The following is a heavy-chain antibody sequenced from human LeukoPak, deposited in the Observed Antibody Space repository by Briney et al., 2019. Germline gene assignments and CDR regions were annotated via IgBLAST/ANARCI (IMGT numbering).Heavy chain of an antibody. CDR1: GFTFDDYT. CDR2: ISWDGGST. J-gene: IGHJ6*02. Sequence: GGSLRLSCAASGFTFDDYTMHWVRQAPGKGLEWVSLISWDGGSTYYADSVKGRFTISRDNSKNSLYLQMSSLRTEDTALYYCAKDWKRGSGWLYYYYYGMDVWGQGTTVTVSS. D-gene: IGHD6-19*01. CDR3: AKDWKRGSGWLYYYYYGMDV. V-gene: IGHV3-43*01.